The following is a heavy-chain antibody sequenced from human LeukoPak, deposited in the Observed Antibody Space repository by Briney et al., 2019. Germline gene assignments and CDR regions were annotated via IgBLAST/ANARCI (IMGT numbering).Heavy chain of an antibody. CDR2: INPNTGGT. Sequence: ASVKVSCKASGYSFTDYYMHWVRQAPGQGLEWMGWINPNTGGTDFAQKFQGRVTMTRDTSISTVYMELSRLRSDDTAMYYCASSLGIASRSPPGHRGQGSLVTVSS. CDR1: GYSFTDYY. V-gene: IGHV1-2*02. CDR3: ASSLGIASRSPPGH. D-gene: IGHD6-6*01. J-gene: IGHJ4*02.